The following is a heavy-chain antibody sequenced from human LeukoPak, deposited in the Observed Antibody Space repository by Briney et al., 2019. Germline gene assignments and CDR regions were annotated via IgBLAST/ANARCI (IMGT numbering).Heavy chain of an antibody. J-gene: IGHJ4*02. CDR2: ISSSSSTI. V-gene: IGHV3-48*04. Sequence: GGSLRLSCAASGFTFSSYSMNWVRQAPGKGLEWVSYISSSSSTIYYADSVKGRFTIPRDNAKNSLYLQMNSLRAEDTAVYYCARDNTDGYSSGCFDYWGQGTLVTVSS. D-gene: IGHD6-19*01. CDR1: GFTFSSYS. CDR3: ARDNTDGYSSGCFDY.